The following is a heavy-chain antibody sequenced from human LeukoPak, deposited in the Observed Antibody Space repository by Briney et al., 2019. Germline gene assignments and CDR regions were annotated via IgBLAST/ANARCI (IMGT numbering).Heavy chain of an antibody. V-gene: IGHV3-74*03. CDR1: GFVFNTYW. D-gene: IGHD3-16*01. CDR2: ISADGTAT. Sequence: PGGSPRLSCTASGFVFNTYWMHWIRQAPGKGLVWVAFISADGTATKYADSVKGRLTISRDNAKNTLYLQMNSLRVDDTAFYYCARDTGEMFDPWGQGTLVTVSS. CDR3: ARDTGEMFDP. J-gene: IGHJ5*02.